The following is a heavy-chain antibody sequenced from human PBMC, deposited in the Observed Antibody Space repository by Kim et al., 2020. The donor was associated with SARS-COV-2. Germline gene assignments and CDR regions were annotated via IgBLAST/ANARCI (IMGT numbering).Heavy chain of an antibody. J-gene: IGHJ4*02. D-gene: IGHD2-15*01. Sequence: RYSPSFQGQVTISADKSISTAYLQWSSLKASDTAMYYCARPDQRMNPLGYWGQGTLVTVSS. V-gene: IGHV5-51*01. CDR3: ARPDQRMNPLGY.